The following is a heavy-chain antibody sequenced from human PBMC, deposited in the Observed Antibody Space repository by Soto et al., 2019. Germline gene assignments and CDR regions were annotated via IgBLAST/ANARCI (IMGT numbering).Heavy chain of an antibody. J-gene: IGHJ6*02. CDR1: GDSVSSNSAA. CDR3: ARGSRIAVAGYYYYYGMDV. V-gene: IGHV6-1*01. D-gene: IGHD6-19*01. Sequence: SQTLSLTCAISGDSVSSNSAAWNWIRQSPSRGLEWLGRTYYRSKWYNDYAVSVESRITINPDTSKNQFSLQLNSVTPEDTAVYYCARGSRIAVAGYYYYYGMDVWGQGTTVTVSS. CDR2: TYYRSKWYN.